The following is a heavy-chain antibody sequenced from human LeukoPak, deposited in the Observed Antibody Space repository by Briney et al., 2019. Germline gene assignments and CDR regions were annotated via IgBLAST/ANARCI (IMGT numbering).Heavy chain of an antibody. J-gene: IGHJ5*02. CDR2: IRSKLYGGAA. CDR3: ARGGSDYFNYEYPS. V-gene: IGHV3-49*04. D-gene: IGHD4-11*01. Sequence: QLGGSLRLSCAASGFTFGEYALSWVRPAPGKGLEWIGFIRSKLYGGAAEYAASVKGRFIFSRDDSKSIAYLQMNSLKIADTAVYYCARGGSDYFNYEYPSWGQGTLVIVSS. CDR1: GFTFGEYA.